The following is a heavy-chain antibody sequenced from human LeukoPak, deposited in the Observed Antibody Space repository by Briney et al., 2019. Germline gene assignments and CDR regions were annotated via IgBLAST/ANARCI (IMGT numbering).Heavy chain of an antibody. CDR3: ARDRGLATPFNY. J-gene: IGHJ4*02. CDR1: GFSFSSNW. Sequence: GSLRLSCAASGFSFSSNWIHWVRQAPGKGLEWVSLIRSDGATTSYADSVRGRFTVSRDNAKNTLYLQMNSLRAEDTAVYYCARDRGLATPFNYWGQGTLVTVSS. V-gene: IGHV3-74*01. D-gene: IGHD3-10*01. CDR2: IRSDGATT.